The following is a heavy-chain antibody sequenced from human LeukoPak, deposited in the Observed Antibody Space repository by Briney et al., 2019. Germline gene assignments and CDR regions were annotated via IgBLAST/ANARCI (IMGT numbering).Heavy chain of an antibody. D-gene: IGHD3-10*01. CDR3: AKGGTYGTGRNQHTPLDY. CDR1: GGSISNDY. CDR2: TYTRGSN. V-gene: IGHV4-4*07. J-gene: IGHJ4*02. Sequence: SETLSLTCTVSGGSISNDYWIWIPQAAGKELKWIGRTYTRGSNNYNHSLKSRATISLNNTKKQFTLHLNSVTDATTAVYYWAKGGTYGTGRNQHTPLDYWGQGTLVTVSS.